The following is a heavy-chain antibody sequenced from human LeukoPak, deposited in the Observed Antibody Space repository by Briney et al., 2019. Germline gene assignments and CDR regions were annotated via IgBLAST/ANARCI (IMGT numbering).Heavy chain of an antibody. CDR1: GGSIISGNW. Sequence: SETLSLTCAVSGGSIISGNWWSWVRQPPGKGLEWIGEIYHSGRTNYNPSLKSRVTISLDKSKNHFSLNLSSVTAADTALYYCARTPSTSETAAGSFDYWGQGTLVTVSS. J-gene: IGHJ4*02. CDR3: ARTPSTSETAAGSFDY. V-gene: IGHV4-4*02. CDR2: IYHSGRT. D-gene: IGHD6-13*01.